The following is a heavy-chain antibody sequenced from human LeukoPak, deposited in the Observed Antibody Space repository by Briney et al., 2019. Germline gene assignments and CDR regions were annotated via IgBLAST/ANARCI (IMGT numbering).Heavy chain of an antibody. Sequence: SETLSLTCTVSGGSISSYYWSWIRQPPGKGLEWIGYIYYSGSTNYNPSLKSRVTISVDTSKNQFSLKLSSVTAADTAVYYCARSIGENYYYYGMDVWGQGTTVTVS. D-gene: IGHD3-10*01. CDR3: ARSIGENYYYYGMDV. J-gene: IGHJ6*02. V-gene: IGHV4-59*01. CDR2: IYYSGST. CDR1: GGSISSYY.